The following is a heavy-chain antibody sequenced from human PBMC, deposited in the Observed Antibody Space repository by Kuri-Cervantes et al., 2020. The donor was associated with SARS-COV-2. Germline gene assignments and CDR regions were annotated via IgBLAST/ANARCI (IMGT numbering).Heavy chain of an antibody. D-gene: IGHD6-6*01. CDR1: GYTFTGYY. CDR3: ARPLHPSSIAVRHRAFDI. V-gene: IGHV1-2*02. Sequence: ASVKVSCKASGYTFTGYYMHWVRQAPGQGLEWMGWINPNSGGTNYAQKFQGRVTMTRNTSINTAYMELSSLRSEDTAVYYCARPLHPSSIAVRHRAFDIWGQGTMVTVSS. J-gene: IGHJ3*02. CDR2: INPNSGGT.